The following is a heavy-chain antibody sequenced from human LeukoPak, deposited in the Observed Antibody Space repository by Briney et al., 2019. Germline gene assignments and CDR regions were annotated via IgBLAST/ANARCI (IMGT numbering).Heavy chain of an antibody. Sequence: GGSLRRSCAASGFTFSIYAMAWVRQAPGKGLEWVSIFHDRGGYTYYADPVRGRFTISRDNSRNTLYLQMDSLRVEDTAKHYCTKLVGHCSTTTCWYFDSWGQGTLVTVSS. J-gene: IGHJ4*02. V-gene: IGHV3-23*01. CDR2: FHDRGGYT. CDR1: GFTFSIYA. D-gene: IGHD2-2*01. CDR3: TKLVGHCSTTTCWYFDS.